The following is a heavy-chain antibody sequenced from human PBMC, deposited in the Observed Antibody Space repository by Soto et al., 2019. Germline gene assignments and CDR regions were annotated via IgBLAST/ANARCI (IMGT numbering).Heavy chain of an antibody. Sequence: GGSLRLSCSASGFSFSSYAMHWVRQSPGKGLEWVSSISSSSSYIYYADSVKGRFTISRDNAKNSLYLQMNSLRAEDTAVYYCASLIVVVTADWFGPWGQGSLGAVSS. CDR2: ISSSSSYI. V-gene: IGHV3-21*01. CDR1: GFSFSSYA. J-gene: IGHJ5*02. D-gene: IGHD2-21*02. CDR3: ASLIVVVTADWFGP.